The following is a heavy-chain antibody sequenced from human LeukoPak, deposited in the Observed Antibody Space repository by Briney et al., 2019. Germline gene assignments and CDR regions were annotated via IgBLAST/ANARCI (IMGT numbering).Heavy chain of an antibody. CDR3: ARDIEAAGICFDY. CDR1: GFTFSSYW. J-gene: IGHJ4*02. CDR2: INQDGSEK. D-gene: IGHD6-13*01. V-gene: IGHV3-7*01. Sequence: GGSLRLSCAASGFTFSSYWMNWVRLAPGKGLEWVANINQDGSEKYYVDSVKGRFTISRDNAKNSLYLQMNSLRAEDTAVYYCARDIEAAGICFDYWGQGTLVTVSS.